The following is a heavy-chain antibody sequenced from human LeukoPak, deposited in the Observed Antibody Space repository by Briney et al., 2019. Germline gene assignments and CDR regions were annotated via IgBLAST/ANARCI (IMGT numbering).Heavy chain of an antibody. J-gene: IGHJ6*02. CDR3: ARESRYYGVSSGMDV. Sequence: GGSLRLSCAASGFTFSSYSMNWVRQAPGKGLEWVSVIYSGGSTYYADSVKGRFTISRDNSKNTLYLQMNSLRAEDTAMYYCARESRYYGVSSGMDVWGQGTTVTVSS. CDR1: GFTFSSYS. D-gene: IGHD3-10*01. CDR2: IYSGGST. V-gene: IGHV3-66*01.